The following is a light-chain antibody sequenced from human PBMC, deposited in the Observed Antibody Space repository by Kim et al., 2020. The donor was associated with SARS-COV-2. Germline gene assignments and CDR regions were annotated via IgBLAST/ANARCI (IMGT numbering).Light chain of an antibody. CDR2: GVS. CDR1: QRISTD. V-gene: IGKV3-15*01. CDR3: QQYYTWPGT. Sequence: EVEMTQSPGTLSVSPGERATLSCRASQRISTDLAWYQQKPGQAPRLLLYGVSTRATGVPARFSGSGSGTEFTLTIDSLQSADFALYYCQQYYTWPGTFGQGTKVDIK. J-gene: IGKJ1*01.